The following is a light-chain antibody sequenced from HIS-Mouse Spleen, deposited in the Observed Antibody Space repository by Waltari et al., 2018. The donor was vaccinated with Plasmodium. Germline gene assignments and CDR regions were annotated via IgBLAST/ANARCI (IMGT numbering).Light chain of an antibody. CDR3: QQANSFPLT. Sequence: DIQMTQSPSSVSASVGDRGTITCRASQGISSLLACYQQKPGKAPKLLIYAASSLQSGVPSRFSGSGSGTDFTLTIRSLQPEDFATYYCQQANSFPLTFGGGTKVAIK. CDR2: AAS. CDR1: QGISSL. V-gene: IGKV1-12*01. J-gene: IGKJ4*01.